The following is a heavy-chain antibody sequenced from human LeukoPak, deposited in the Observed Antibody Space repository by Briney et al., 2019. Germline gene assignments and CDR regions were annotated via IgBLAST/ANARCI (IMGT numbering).Heavy chain of an antibody. Sequence: GASVKVSCKASGYTFTGYYMHWVQQAPGQGLEWMGWINPNSGGTNYAQKFQGRVTMTRDTSISTAYMELSRLRSDDTAVYYCARLTMVRGVVDYWGQGTLVTVSS. D-gene: IGHD3-10*01. CDR1: GYTFTGYY. CDR2: INPNSGGT. CDR3: ARLTMVRGVVDY. V-gene: IGHV1-2*02. J-gene: IGHJ4*02.